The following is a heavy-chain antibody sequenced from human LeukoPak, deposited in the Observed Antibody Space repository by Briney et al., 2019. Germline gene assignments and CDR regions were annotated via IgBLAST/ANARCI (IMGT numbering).Heavy chain of an antibody. J-gene: IGHJ4*02. D-gene: IGHD3-22*01. V-gene: IGHV3-23*01. CDR2: ISSSGGNT. CDR3: AKDRIPTSGWESDY. Sequence: GGSLRLSCAASGFTFGTYAMSWVRQAPGKGLEWVSAISSSGGNTYYADSVKGRFTISRDNSKNTLYLQINSLRAKDTALYYCAKDRIPTSGWESDYWGQGTLVTVSS. CDR1: GFTFGTYA.